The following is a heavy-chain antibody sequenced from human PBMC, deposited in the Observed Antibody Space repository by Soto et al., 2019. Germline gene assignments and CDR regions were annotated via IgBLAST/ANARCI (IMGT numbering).Heavy chain of an antibody. V-gene: IGHV3-74*01. J-gene: IGHJ4*02. Sequence: GGSLRLSCAASGFTFSSYAMSWVRQAPGKGLVWVSRINSDGSSTSYADSVKGRFTISRDNAKNTLYLQMNSLRAEDTAVYYCARDPEQWLVVPDYWGQGTLVTVSS. D-gene: IGHD6-19*01. CDR3: ARDPEQWLVVPDY. CDR2: INSDGSST. CDR1: GFTFSSYA.